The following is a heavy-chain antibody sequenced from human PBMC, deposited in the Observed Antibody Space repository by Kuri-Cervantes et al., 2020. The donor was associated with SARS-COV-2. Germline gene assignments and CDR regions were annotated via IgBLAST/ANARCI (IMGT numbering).Heavy chain of an antibody. D-gene: IGHD3-3*01. J-gene: IGHJ6*02. Sequence: SGPTLVKPTETLTLTCTVSGFSLSDARMGVSWIRQPPGKALEWLAHISSNDEKSYSTSLKSRLTISKDTSKSQVVLTMTNMDPVDTATYYCARVNYDFWSGYSAYRYYYYYYGMDVWGQGTTVTVSS. CDR3: ARVNYDFWSGYSAYRYYYYYYGMDV. CDR2: ISSNDEK. CDR1: GFSLSDARMG. V-gene: IGHV2-26*01.